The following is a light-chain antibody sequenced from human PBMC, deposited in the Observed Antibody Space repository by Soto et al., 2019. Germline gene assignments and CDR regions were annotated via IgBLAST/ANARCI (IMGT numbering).Light chain of an antibody. CDR3: MQGTHWPPT. V-gene: IGKV2-30*01. CDR1: QSLVYRDGNTH. CDR2: MVS. Sequence: DVVLTQSPPSLPVTLGQPASISCRSSQSLVYRDGNTHLNWFQQRPGQSPRRLIYMVSTRDSGVADGFSGSGSGTDFTLKISGVEAEDVGVYYCMQGTHWPPTFGQGAKVEIK. J-gene: IGKJ1*01.